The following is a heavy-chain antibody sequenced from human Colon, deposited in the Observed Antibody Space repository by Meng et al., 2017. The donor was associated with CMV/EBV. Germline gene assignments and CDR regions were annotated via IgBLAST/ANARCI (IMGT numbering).Heavy chain of an antibody. Sequence: ESLKISCAASGFTFSSYAMSWVRQAPGKGLEWIGEIHPSGSTHYNTFLKSRVTMSVDTSKSQISLKMNSVSAADTALYFCARGEDRAKVGNNWGQGTLVTVSS. CDR3: ARGEDRAKVGNN. J-gene: IGHJ4*02. CDR2: IHPSGST. V-gene: IGHV4-34*01. CDR1: GFTFSSYA. D-gene: IGHD5-18*01.